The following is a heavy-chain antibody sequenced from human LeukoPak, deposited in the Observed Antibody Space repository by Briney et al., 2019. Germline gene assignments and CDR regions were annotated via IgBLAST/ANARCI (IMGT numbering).Heavy chain of an antibody. V-gene: IGHV1-46*01. CDR3: ARAPRNSSTMLDY. J-gene: IGHJ4*02. D-gene: IGHD6-13*01. CDR1: GYTFTSYY. Sequence: GASVKVSCKASGYTFTSYYMHWVRQAPGQGLEWTGIINPSGGSTSYAQKFQGRVTMTRDTSTSTVYMDFSSLRSEDTALYYCARAPRNSSTMLDYWGQGTLVTVSS. CDR2: INPSGGST.